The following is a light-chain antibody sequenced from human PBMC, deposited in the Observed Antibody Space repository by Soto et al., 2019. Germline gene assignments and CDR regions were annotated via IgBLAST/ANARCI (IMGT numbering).Light chain of an antibody. Sequence: QSALTQPASVSGSPGQSITISCTGTSSDVGGYNYVSWYQQHPGKAPKLMIYDVSNRPSGVSNRFSGSKSGNTASLTISGLQXEDEADYYCSSYTSSSTRVFGGGTKLTVL. CDR1: SSDVGGYNY. CDR2: DVS. V-gene: IGLV2-14*01. CDR3: SSYTSSSTRV. J-gene: IGLJ2*01.